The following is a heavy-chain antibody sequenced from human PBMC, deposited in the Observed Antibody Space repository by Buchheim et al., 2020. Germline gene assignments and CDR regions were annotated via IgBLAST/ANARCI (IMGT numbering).Heavy chain of an antibody. CDR1: GYSITSGYY. CDR2: VFHSGST. J-gene: IGHJ4*02. V-gene: IGHV4-38-2*02. CDR3: ARGFGSTYYFDY. Sequence: QVQLQESGPGLVKPSETLSLTCTVSGYSITSGYYWGWIRQPPGKGLEWIGNVFHSGSTYYNPSLKSRITISVDTSTNQFSLKLNSVTAADTAVYYCARGFGSTYYFDYWGQGTL. D-gene: IGHD6-13*01.